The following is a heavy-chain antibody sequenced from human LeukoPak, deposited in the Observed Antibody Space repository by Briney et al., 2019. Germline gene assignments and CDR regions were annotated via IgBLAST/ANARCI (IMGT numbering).Heavy chain of an antibody. D-gene: IGHD3-16*01. CDR3: AGDYIWGRLF. CDR1: GFTFSSYW. V-gene: IGHV3-74*01. J-gene: IGHJ4*01. CDR2: INGDGSNI. Sequence: PGGSLRLSCAASGFTFSSYWVHWVRQVPGKGLVWVARINGDGSNIAYADSVRGRFTVSRDNAKNTLFLEMNSLRDEDTAVYYCAGDYIWGRLFWGQGTLVTVSS.